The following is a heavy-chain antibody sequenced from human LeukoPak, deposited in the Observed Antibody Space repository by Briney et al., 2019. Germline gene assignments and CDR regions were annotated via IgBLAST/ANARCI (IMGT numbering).Heavy chain of an antibody. CDR1: RYTFTNRD. V-gene: IGHV1-8*01. CDR2: MNPNSGNT. Sequence: ASVKVSCKASRYTFTNRDINWVRQASGQGLEWMGWMNPNSGNTAYAQKFQGRVTMTRSTSISTAYMELSSLTSEDTAVYYCARTSSSWGNWFDPWGQGTLVTVSS. CDR3: ARTSSSWGNWFDP. J-gene: IGHJ5*02. D-gene: IGHD6-13*01.